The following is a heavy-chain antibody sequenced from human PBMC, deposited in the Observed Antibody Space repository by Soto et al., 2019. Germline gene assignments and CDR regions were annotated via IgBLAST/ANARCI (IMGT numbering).Heavy chain of an antibody. CDR1: GYTFTGYY. CDR3: ARDYDFWSGYDDAFDI. J-gene: IGHJ3*02. D-gene: IGHD3-3*01. Sequence: QVQLVQSGAEVKKPGASVKVSCKASGYTFTGYYMHWVRQAPGQGLEWMGWINPNSGGTNYAQKFQGRVTMTRDTSISTAYRELSRLRSDDTAVYYCARDYDFWSGYDDAFDIWGQGTMVTVSS. CDR2: INPNSGGT. V-gene: IGHV1-2*02.